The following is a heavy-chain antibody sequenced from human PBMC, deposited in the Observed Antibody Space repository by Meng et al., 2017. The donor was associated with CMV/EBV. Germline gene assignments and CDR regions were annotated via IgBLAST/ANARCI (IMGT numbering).Heavy chain of an antibody. J-gene: IGHJ6*02. CDR3: AKDHRGRFIVGPRADGGHGMDV. Sequence: GESLKISCAASGFTFSSYAMSWVRQAPGKGLEWVAFIRYDGSNKYYADSVKGRFTISRDNSKNTMYLQMNSLRGEDTAIYYCAKDHRGRFIVGPRADGGHGMDVWGQGTTVTVSS. D-gene: IGHD1-26*01. CDR1: GFTFSSYA. V-gene: IGHV3-30*02. CDR2: IRYDGSNK.